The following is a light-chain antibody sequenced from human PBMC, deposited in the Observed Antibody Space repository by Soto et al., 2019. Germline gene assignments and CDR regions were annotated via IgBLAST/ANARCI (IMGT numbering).Light chain of an antibody. Sequence: QSALTQPASVSGSPGQSIAISCTGTSSDLGGYDSVSWYRQHPGKAPKLLIYEVTNRPSGVSSRFSGSKSGNTASLTISGLQAEDEAHYYCSSYSTISIVIFGGGTKVTVL. CDR3: SSYSTISIVI. V-gene: IGLV2-14*01. CDR1: SSDLGGYDS. CDR2: EVT. J-gene: IGLJ2*01.